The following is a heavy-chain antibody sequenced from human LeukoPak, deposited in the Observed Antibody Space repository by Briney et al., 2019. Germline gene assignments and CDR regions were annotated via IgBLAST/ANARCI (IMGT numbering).Heavy chain of an antibody. J-gene: IGHJ4*02. CDR3: VREHYYDTRGYYYIPLDY. CDR2: ISTSSGNI. V-gene: IGHV3-48*04. Sequence: GGSLRLSCEASGFTFGKNSMNWVRQAPGKGLEWISYISTSSGNINYADSVRGRFTISKDNAKNSLYLQMNSLRVEDTAVYYCVREHYYDTRGYYYIPLDYWGQGTLVTVSS. D-gene: IGHD3-22*01. CDR1: GFTFGKNS.